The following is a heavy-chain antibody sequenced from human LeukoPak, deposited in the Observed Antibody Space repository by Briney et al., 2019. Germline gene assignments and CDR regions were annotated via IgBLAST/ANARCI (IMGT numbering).Heavy chain of an antibody. CDR1: GYTFTGSY. J-gene: IGHJ4*02. D-gene: IGHD4-11*01. Sequence: ASVMLSCKASGYTFTGSYMHWVRQAPGQGLEWVGRINPNSGGTSFAQKFQASVTMTRDTSISTAYMKLSRLRSDDTAVYYCARGLENFDCWGQGTLVTVSS. CDR3: ARGLENFDC. CDR2: INPNSGGT. V-gene: IGHV1-2*06.